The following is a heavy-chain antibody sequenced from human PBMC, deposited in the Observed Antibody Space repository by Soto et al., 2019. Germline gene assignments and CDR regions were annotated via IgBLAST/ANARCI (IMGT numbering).Heavy chain of an antibody. J-gene: IGHJ6*02. Sequence: QVLLVQSGAEVKKPGSSMKVSCKTSGGTFNSFAISWVRLVPGQGLEWMGVIIPGFAPPTYAQTLQGRVSITADESTTTAYMELSSLRSEDTAVYYCARDLVMRGNSYYYGMDVWGQGTTVTVSS. D-gene: IGHD1-26*01. CDR2: IIPGFAPP. V-gene: IGHV1-69*12. CDR1: GGTFNSFA. CDR3: ARDLVMRGNSYYYGMDV.